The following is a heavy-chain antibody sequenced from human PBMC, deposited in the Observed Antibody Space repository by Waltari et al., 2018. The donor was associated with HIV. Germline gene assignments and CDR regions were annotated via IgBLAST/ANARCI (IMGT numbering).Heavy chain of an antibody. CDR1: GVTFRSHA. CDR3: AKDFDTSGLPYVVIDS. V-gene: IGHV3-23*04. J-gene: IGHJ4*02. D-gene: IGHD3-22*01. CDR2: ISGSGPHT. Sequence: EVKLVQSGGGLVQPGGSLRLSCTASGVTFRSHAMSWVRQTPGKGLQWVSTISGSGPHTYYADSAKGRFTISRDNSENTLFLQMTRLRVEDTARYFCAKDFDTSGLPYVVIDSWGQGTLVTVSS.